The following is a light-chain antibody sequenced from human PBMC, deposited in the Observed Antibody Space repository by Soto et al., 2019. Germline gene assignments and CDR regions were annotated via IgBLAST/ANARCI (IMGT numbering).Light chain of an antibody. J-gene: IGLJ3*02. CDR2: EVS. Sequence: QSALTQSPSASGSPGQSVTISCTGTSSDVGNYKYVSWYQQHPGKAPKLMIYEVSKRPSGVPDRFSGSKPGNTASLTVSGLQAEDEADYYCSSYAGSNNWVFGGGTKLTVL. CDR3: SSYAGSNNWV. CDR1: SSDVGNYKY. V-gene: IGLV2-8*01.